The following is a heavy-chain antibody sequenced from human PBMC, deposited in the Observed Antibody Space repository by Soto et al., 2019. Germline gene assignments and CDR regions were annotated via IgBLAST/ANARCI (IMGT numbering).Heavy chain of an antibody. Sequence: RLFPSCAVSGASLSSPTHYGNWIRQQPGQGLVWSGYDSFSGNSFNSPPLKSRVFISVDTSKNIFSLKLSSVTAADTARYCCGGRLTSIYDSFDSWGQGTMVTVSS. CDR1: GASLSSPTHY. CDR3: GGRLTSIYDSFDS. J-gene: IGHJ4*02. V-gene: IGHV4-31*11. D-gene: IGHD3-16*01. CDR2: DSFSGNS.